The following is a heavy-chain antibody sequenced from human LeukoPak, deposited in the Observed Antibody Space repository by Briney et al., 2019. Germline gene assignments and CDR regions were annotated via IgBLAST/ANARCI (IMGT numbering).Heavy chain of an antibody. Sequence: PGGSLRLFCAASGLTVSSNYVIWARQAPGRGLEWVSVIYSGGSTYYADSVKGRFTISRDNSKNTLYLQMNSLRAEDTAVYYCARSYSYGGIHYWGQGTLVTVSS. V-gene: IGHV3-53*05. D-gene: IGHD5-18*01. J-gene: IGHJ4*02. CDR1: GLTVSSNY. CDR3: ARSYSYGGIHY. CDR2: IYSGGST.